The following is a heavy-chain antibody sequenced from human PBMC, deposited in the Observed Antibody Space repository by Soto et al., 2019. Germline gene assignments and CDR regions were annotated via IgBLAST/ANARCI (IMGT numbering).Heavy chain of an antibody. D-gene: IGHD3-9*01. CDR3: ARVGLRYFEPSDY. Sequence: QVQLQQWGAGLLKPSETLSLTCAVYGGSFSGYYWSWIRQPPGKGLEWIGEINHGGSTNYNPSLKSRVXXPXDXXTDKFSLRLGSVTAADTAVYYCARVGLRYFEPSDYWGQGTLVTVSS. J-gene: IGHJ4*02. V-gene: IGHV4-34*01. CDR2: INHGGST. CDR1: GGSFSGYY.